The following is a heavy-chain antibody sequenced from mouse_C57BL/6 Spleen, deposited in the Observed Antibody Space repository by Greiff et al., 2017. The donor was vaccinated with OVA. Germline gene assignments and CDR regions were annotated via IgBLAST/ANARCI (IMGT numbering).Heavy chain of an antibody. V-gene: IGHV1-82*01. CDR1: GYAFSSSW. CDR2: IYPGDGDT. J-gene: IGHJ4*01. D-gene: IGHD1-1*01. CDR3: ARVLYYGSRGAMDY. Sequence: TSVKISCKASGYAFSSSWMNWVKQRPGKGLEWIGRIYPGDGDTNYNGKFKGKATLTADKSSSTAYMQLSSLTSEDSAVYFCARVLYYGSRGAMDYWGQGTSVTVSS.